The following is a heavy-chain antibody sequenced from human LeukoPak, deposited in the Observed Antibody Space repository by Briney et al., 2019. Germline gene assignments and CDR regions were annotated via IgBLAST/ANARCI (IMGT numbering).Heavy chain of an antibody. J-gene: IGHJ6*03. V-gene: IGHV4-39*07. Sequence: SETLSLTCSVSGDSISLSFYYWGWIRQPPGKAVEWIGSVYYSGTTSYNPSLKSRVTMSVDTSKKQFSLKLSSVTAADTAVYYCARVRGSSGSYEYYHYMDVWGKGTTVTISS. D-gene: IGHD1-26*01. CDR1: GDSISLSFYY. CDR3: ARVRGSSGSYEYYHYMDV. CDR2: VYYSGTT.